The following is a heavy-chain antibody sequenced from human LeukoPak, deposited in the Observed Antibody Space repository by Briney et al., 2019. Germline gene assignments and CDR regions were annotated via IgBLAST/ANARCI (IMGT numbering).Heavy chain of an antibody. Sequence: PGGSLRLSCAASGFTFSSYGMHWVRQAPGKGLEWVAFIRYDGSNKYYADSVKGRFTISRDNSKNTLYLQMNSLRAEDTAVYYCAKDLGIAARHSLFFDYWGQGTLVTVSS. CDR1: GFTFSSYG. CDR3: AKDLGIAARHSLFFDY. D-gene: IGHD6-6*01. J-gene: IGHJ4*02. CDR2: IRYDGSNK. V-gene: IGHV3-30*02.